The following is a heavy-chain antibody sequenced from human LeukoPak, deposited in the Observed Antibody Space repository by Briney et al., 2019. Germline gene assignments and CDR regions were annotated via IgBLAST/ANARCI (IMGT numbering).Heavy chain of an antibody. CDR1: GFTFSGYW. D-gene: IGHD3-10*01. J-gene: IGHJ6*02. Sequence: GGSLRLSCAASGFTFSGYWMHWVRQAPGKGLVWVSRINTDGSSTSYADSVKGRFTISRDNAKNTLYLQMNSLRAEDTAVYYCVRDGALRGVGMDVWGQGTTVTVSS. CDR2: INTDGSST. V-gene: IGHV3-74*01. CDR3: VRDGALRGVGMDV.